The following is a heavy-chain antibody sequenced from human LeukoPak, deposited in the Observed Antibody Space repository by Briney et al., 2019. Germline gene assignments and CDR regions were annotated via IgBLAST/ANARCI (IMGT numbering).Heavy chain of an antibody. CDR2: IRYDGSNK. V-gene: IGHV3-30*02. J-gene: IGHJ6*03. CDR1: GFTFSSYG. Sequence: PGGSLRLSCAASGFTFSSYGMHWVRQAPGKGLEWVAFIRYDGSNKYYADSVKGRFTISRDNSKNTLYLQMNSLRAEATAVYYCAKGQSGAYYYMDVWGKGTTVTVSS. D-gene: IGHD1-26*01. CDR3: AKGQSGAYYYMDV.